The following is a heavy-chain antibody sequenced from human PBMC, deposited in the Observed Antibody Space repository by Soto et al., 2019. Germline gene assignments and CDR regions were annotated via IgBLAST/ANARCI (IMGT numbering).Heavy chain of an antibody. J-gene: IGHJ4*02. Sequence: EVPLLQSAGGLVKPGGSLRLSCAASGFVFSDFQLNWVRQAPGRGLEWLASITGTSAFLFYADSIKGRFTISRDNPKNFLFLQMDSLGPEDTAVYYCARDNLAVQGAFDHWGQGALVTVSS. CDR1: GFVFSDFQ. CDR3: ARDNLAVQGAFDH. V-gene: IGHV3-21*02. CDR2: ITGTSAFL. D-gene: IGHD3-10*02.